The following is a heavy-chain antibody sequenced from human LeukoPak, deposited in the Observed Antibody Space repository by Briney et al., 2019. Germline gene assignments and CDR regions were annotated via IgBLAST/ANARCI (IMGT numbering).Heavy chain of an antibody. D-gene: IGHD1-14*01. Sequence: GGSLRLSCAASGFTFSDYWMHWVRQAPGEGLVGVSRIKNDGSSTSYADSVKGRFTISRDNARNTPYLQMNSLRAEDTAVYYCATGLPEGAWGQGTLVTVSS. CDR2: IKNDGSST. CDR3: ATGLPEGA. J-gene: IGHJ5*02. V-gene: IGHV3-74*01. CDR1: GFTFSDYW.